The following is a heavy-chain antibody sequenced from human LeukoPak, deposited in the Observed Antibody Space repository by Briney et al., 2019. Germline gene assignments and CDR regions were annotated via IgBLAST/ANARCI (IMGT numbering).Heavy chain of an antibody. J-gene: IGHJ4*02. D-gene: IGHD5-12*01. CDR2: ISSSGSTI. CDR3: ARDPYSGYEYFDY. Sequence: GGSLRLSCAASGFTFSSYEVNWVRQAPGKGLEWVSYISSSGSTIYYADSVKGRFTISRDNAKNSLYLQMNSLRAEDTAVYYCARDPYSGYEYFDYWGQGTLVTVSS. CDR1: GFTFSSYE. V-gene: IGHV3-48*03.